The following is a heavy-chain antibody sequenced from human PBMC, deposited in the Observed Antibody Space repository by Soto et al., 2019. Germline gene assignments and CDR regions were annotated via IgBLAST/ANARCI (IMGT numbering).Heavy chain of an antibody. CDR1: GGTFSSYT. Sequence: QVQLVQSGAEVKKPGSSVKVSCKASGGTFSSYTISWVRQAPGQGLEWMGRIIPILGIANYAQKFQGRVTITADKSTSTAYMELSSLRSEDTAVYHCARDLRFLEWLLLDYWGQGTLVTVSS. CDR2: IIPILGIA. J-gene: IGHJ4*02. D-gene: IGHD3-3*01. CDR3: ARDLRFLEWLLLDY. V-gene: IGHV1-69*08.